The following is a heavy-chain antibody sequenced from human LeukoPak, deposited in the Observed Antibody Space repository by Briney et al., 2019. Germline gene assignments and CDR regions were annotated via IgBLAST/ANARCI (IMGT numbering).Heavy chain of an antibody. V-gene: IGHV3-9*01. J-gene: IGHJ3*02. Sequence: PGGSLRLSCAASGFIFSTYGMSWVRQAPGKGLEWVSGISWNSGSIGYADSVKGRFTISRDNAKNSLYLQMNSLRAEDTALYYCAKDIGRFPHALDIRGQGTMVTVSS. CDR3: AKDIGRFPHALDI. CDR1: GFIFSTYG. CDR2: ISWNSGSI. D-gene: IGHD2-21*01.